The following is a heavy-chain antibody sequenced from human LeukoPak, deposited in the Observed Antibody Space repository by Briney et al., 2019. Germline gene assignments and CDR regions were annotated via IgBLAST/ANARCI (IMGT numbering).Heavy chain of an antibody. V-gene: IGHV1-2*06. D-gene: IGHD5-12*01. CDR2: INPQSGGT. CDR3: ARVYSGYDRKFDP. CDR1: GYTFTGHY. J-gene: IGHJ5*02. Sequence: ASVKVSCKASGYTFTGHYIHWVRQAPGQGLEWLGRINPQSGGTNYAQSFQGRVTVTKDTSINTAYMELTRLTSDDTAIYYCARVYSGYDRKFDPWGQGTLVTVSS.